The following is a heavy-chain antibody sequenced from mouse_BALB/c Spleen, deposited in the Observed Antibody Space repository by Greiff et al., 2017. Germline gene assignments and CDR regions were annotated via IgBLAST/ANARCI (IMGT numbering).Heavy chain of an antibody. J-gene: IGHJ1*01. CDR3: ARGSTVVGDWYFDV. CDR1: GYSITSGYS. Sequence: VQLQQSGPDLVKPSQSLSLTCTVTGYSITSGYSWHWIRQFPGNKLEWMGYIHYSGSTNYNPSLKSRISITRDTSKNQFFLQLNSVTTEDTATYYCARGSTVVGDWYFDVWGAGTTVTVSS. V-gene: IGHV3-1*02. CDR2: IHYSGST. D-gene: IGHD1-1*01.